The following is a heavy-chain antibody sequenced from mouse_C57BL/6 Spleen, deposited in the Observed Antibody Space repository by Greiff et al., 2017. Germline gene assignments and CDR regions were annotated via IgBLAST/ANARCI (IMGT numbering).Heavy chain of an antibody. Sequence: VQLQQPGAELVRPGSSVKLSCKASGYTFTSYWMHWVKQRPIQGLEWIGNIDPSDSETHYNQKFKDKATLTVDKSSSTAYMQRSSLTSEDSAVYYCASRDSNGDFDYWGQGTTLTVSS. J-gene: IGHJ2*01. CDR3: ASRDSNGDFDY. D-gene: IGHD2-5*01. CDR2: IDPSDSET. V-gene: IGHV1-52*01. CDR1: GYTFTSYW.